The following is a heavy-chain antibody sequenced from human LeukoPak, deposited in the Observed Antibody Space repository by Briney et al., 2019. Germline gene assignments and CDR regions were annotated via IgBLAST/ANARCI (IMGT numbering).Heavy chain of an antibody. V-gene: IGHV3-33*01. CDR3: ARDRINFLDH. J-gene: IGHJ4*02. D-gene: IGHD3-16*01. Sequence: GGSLRLSCAASGFTFSSYGMHWVRQAPGKGLEWVAVIWFDGSKTYYGDSVKGRFTISRDDPRNTLYLQMNSLRAEDTAVYFCARDRINFLDHWGQGALVTVSS. CDR2: IWFDGSKT. CDR1: GFTFSSYG.